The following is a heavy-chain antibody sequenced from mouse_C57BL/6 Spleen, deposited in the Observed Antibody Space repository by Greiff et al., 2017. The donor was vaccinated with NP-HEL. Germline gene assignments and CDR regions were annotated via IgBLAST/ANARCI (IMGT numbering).Heavy chain of an antibody. CDR1: GYAFSSSW. D-gene: IGHD1-1*01. CDR3: ASATVVGWYFDV. CDR2: IYPGDGDT. V-gene: IGHV1-82*01. J-gene: IGHJ1*03. Sequence: VQLQESGPELVKPGASVKISCKASGYAFSSSWMNWVKQRPGKGLAWIGRIYPGDGDTNYNGKFKGKATLTADKSSSTAYMQLSSLTSEDSAVYCCASATVVGWYFDVWGTGTTVTVAS.